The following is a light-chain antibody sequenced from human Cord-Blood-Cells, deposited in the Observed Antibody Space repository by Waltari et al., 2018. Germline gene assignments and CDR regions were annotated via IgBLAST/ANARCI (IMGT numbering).Light chain of an antibody. CDR1: SSDVGGYNY. CDR2: VVS. Sequence: QSALTQPRYVSGSPGQPVTIFCTGTSSDVGGYNYVSWYQRHPGKAPKLMIYVVSKRPSGVRARFSGSKSGNSASLTISGLQAEDESDYYCCSYAGSSWVFGGGTKLAVL. CDR3: CSYAGSSWV. V-gene: IGLV2-11*01. J-gene: IGLJ3*02.